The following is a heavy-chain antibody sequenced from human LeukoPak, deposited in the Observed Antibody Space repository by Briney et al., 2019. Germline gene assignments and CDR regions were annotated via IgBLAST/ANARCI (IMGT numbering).Heavy chain of an antibody. D-gene: IGHD5-24*01. Sequence: ASVKASCKASGYTFTSYGISWVRQAPGQGLEWMGWISAYNGNTNYAQKLQGRVTMTTGTSTSTAYMELRSLRSDDTAVYYCARDRRDGYRDYWGQGTLVTVSS. CDR3: ARDRRDGYRDY. CDR2: ISAYNGNT. V-gene: IGHV1-18*01. CDR1: GYTFTSYG. J-gene: IGHJ4*02.